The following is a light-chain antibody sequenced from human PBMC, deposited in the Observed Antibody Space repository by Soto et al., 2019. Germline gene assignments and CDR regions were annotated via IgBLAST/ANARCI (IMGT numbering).Light chain of an antibody. V-gene: IGKV3D-15*01. J-gene: IGKJ1*01. Sequence: EIVMTQSPATLSVSPGERATLSCRASQSVSSKLAWYQQKPGQAPRVLIYGASTRATGIPARFSGGGSGKEFTHTIRSLQSEDFEVYFCQHYNDWPPTWTFGQGTRVEIK. CDR2: GAS. CDR1: QSVSSK. CDR3: QHYNDWPPTWT.